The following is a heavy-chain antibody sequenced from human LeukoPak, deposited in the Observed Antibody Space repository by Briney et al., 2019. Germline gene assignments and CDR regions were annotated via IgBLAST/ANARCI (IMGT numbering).Heavy chain of an antibody. CDR1: GFTFSSYS. CDR2: ISSSSSYI. Sequence: PGGSLRLSCAASGFTFSSYSMNWVRQAPGKGLEWVSSISSSSSYIYYADSVKGRFTISRDSSKNTLYLQMSSLRPEDTAVYYCAKDVGNDLTGYYNWFDPWGQGTLVTVSS. D-gene: IGHD3-9*01. V-gene: IGHV3-21*01. J-gene: IGHJ5*02. CDR3: AKDVGNDLTGYYNWFDP.